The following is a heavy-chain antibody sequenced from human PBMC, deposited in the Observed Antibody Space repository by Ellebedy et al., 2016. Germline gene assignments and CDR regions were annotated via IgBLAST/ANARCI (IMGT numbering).Heavy chain of an antibody. CDR2: FDPEDGET. V-gene: IGHV1-24*01. Sequence: ASVKVSXXVSGYTLTELSMHWVRQAPGKGLEWMGGFDPEDGETIYAQKFQGRVTMTEDTSTDTAYMELSSLRSEDTAVYYCATAFTVTTYGMDVWGQGTTVTVSS. CDR3: ATAFTVTTYGMDV. CDR1: GYTLTELS. D-gene: IGHD4-17*01. J-gene: IGHJ6*02.